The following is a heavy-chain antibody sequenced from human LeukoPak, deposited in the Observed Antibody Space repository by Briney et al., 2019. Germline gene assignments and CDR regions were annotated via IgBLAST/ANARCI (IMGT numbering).Heavy chain of an antibody. CDR1: GFTVSSNS. CDR3: ARASTTTTIFDS. D-gene: IGHD5/OR15-5a*01. Sequence: GGSLRLSCAASGFTVSSNSMSWVRQAPGEGLEWVSALYSGGTTYYADSVKGRFTISRDNSKNTVYLQMNSLRAEDTAVYYCARASTTTTIFDSWGQGALVTVSS. CDR2: LYSGGTT. V-gene: IGHV3-53*01. J-gene: IGHJ4*02.